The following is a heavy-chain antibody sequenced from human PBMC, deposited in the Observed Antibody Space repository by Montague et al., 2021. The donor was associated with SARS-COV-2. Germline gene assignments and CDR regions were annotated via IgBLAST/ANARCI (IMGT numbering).Heavy chain of an antibody. V-gene: IGHV4-59*08. CDR1: GVSVTDYY. CDR3: VRHTHYDGLNGPPDF. J-gene: IGHJ4*02. CDR2: VLYNKGT. Sequence: SETRSLTCTVSGVSVTDYYWRWIRQPPGKGLEWVGDVLYNKGTNSNPSLKSRVAISVDTSKNQFSLRLTSVTAADTAFYYCVRHTHYDGLNGPPDFWDQGTLVTVS. D-gene: IGHD3-9*01.